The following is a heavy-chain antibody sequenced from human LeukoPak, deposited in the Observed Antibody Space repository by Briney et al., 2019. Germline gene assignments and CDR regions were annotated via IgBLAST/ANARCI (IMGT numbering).Heavy chain of an antibody. Sequence: PGGSLRLAWPADGFTLDDYGMGWVRQAPGKGLEWVPGINWNGGSTGYADSVKGQFSISRDNAKNSLFLQMRSLRAEDTALYYCAKDGGVMSTVPNLWGQGNLVTVSS. CDR2: INWNGGST. J-gene: IGHJ4*02. CDR1: GFTLDDYG. V-gene: IGHV3-20*04. CDR3: AKDGGVMSTVPNL. D-gene: IGHD4-17*01.